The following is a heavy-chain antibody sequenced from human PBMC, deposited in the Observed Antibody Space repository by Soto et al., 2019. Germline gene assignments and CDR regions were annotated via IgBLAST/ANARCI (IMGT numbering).Heavy chain of an antibody. CDR1: GFTFSSYW. CDR3: VGGVPAAISGPSPEY. V-gene: IGHV3-7*04. CDR2: IKQDGSEK. Sequence: GGSLRLSCAASGFTFSSYWMSWVRQAPGKGLEWVANIKQDGSEKYYVDSVKGRFTISRDNAKNSRYLQMNSLRAEDTAVYYCVGGVPAAISGPSPEYWGQGTLVTVSS. D-gene: IGHD2-2*02. J-gene: IGHJ4*02.